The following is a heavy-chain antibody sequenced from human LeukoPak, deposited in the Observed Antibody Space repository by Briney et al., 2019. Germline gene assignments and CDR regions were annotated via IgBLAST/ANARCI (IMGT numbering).Heavy chain of an antibody. J-gene: IGHJ4*02. CDR2: ISTSGTTT. Sequence: PGGSLRLSCAASGFTFSSYSMNWVRQAPGRGLEWVSYISTSGTTTKYADSVKGRFTISRDNAKNSLYLQMNSLGDEDTAVYYCARDSGYHYDRVDSPGQGTLVTVSS. CDR3: ARDSGYHYDRVDS. V-gene: IGHV3-48*02. CDR1: GFTFSSYS. D-gene: IGHD3-22*01.